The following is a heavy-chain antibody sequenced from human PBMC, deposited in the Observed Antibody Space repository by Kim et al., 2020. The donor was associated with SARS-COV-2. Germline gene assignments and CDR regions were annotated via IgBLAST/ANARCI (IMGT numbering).Heavy chain of an antibody. V-gene: IGHV4-61*01. Sequence: SETLSLTCTVSGGSVSSGSYYWSWIRQPPGKGLEWIGYIYYSGSTNYNPSLKSRVTISVDTSKNQFSLKLSSVTAADTAVYYCASDFWSGTDRDYWGQGTLVTVSS. D-gene: IGHD3-3*01. J-gene: IGHJ4*02. CDR3: ASDFWSGTDRDY. CDR1: GGSVSSGSYY. CDR2: IYYSGST.